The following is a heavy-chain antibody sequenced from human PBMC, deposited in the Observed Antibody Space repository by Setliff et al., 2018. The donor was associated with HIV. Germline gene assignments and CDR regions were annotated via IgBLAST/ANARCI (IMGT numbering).Heavy chain of an antibody. CDR3: APVSSGWFDP. CDR1: GYSLTELS. V-gene: IGHV1-24*01. J-gene: IGHJ5*02. D-gene: IGHD6-25*01. CDR2: FDPDDGET. Sequence: ASVQVSCQVSGYSLTELSMHWVRQAPGKGLEWMGGFDPDDGETVYAQQFQGRVTMTEDTSTDTAYMELTSLRSEDTAMYYCAPVSSGWFDPWGQGTLVTVSS.